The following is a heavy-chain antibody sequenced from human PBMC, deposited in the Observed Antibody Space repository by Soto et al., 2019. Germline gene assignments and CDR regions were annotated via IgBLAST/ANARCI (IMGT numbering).Heavy chain of an antibody. CDR2: IYYSGST. Sequence: QVQLQESGPGLVKPSETLSLTCTVSGGSISSYYWSWIRQPPGKGLEWIGYIYYSGSTNYNPSLKSRVTISVDTCKNQFSLKLSSVTAADTAVYYCARGYSSSWYYFDYWGQGTLVTVSS. CDR3: ARGYSSSWYYFDY. CDR1: GGSISSYY. D-gene: IGHD6-13*01. V-gene: IGHV4-59*01. J-gene: IGHJ4*02.